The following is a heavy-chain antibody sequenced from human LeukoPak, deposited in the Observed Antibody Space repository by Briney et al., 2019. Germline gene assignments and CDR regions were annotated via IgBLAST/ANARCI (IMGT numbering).Heavy chain of an antibody. J-gene: IGHJ6*02. CDR3: NSWFGEGYGMDV. D-gene: IGHD3-10*01. CDR2: ISYDGSNK. V-gene: IGHV3-30*03. Sequence: TGGSLRLSCAASGFTFSSYGMHWVRQAPGKGLEWVAVISYDGSNKYYADSVKGRFTISRDNSKNTLYLQMNSLRAEDTAVYYCNSWFGEGYGMDVWGQGTTVTVSS. CDR1: GFTFSSYG.